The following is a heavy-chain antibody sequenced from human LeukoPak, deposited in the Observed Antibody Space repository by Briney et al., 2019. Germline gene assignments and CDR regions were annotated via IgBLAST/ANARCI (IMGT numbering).Heavy chain of an antibody. CDR3: VRGYSFGPYGMDV. CDR2: ISDSGGST. Sequence: PGGSLRLSCSASGFPFSSYAMHWVRQAPGKGLEYVSAISDSGGSTYYADSVKGRFTISRYNSKNTLYLQMSSLRAEDTAVYFCVRGYSFGPYGMDVWGQGTTVTVSS. CDR1: GFPFSSYA. D-gene: IGHD2-15*01. J-gene: IGHJ6*02. V-gene: IGHV3-64D*09.